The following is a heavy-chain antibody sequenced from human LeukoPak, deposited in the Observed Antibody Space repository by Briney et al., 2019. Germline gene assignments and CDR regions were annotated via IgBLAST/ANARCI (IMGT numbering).Heavy chain of an antibody. CDR3: ARARVTAMARRDFDY. D-gene: IGHD5-18*01. CDR1: GDSISSSSYY. J-gene: IGHJ4*02. CDR2: IYYSGST. Sequence: SETLSLTCTVSGDSISSSSYYWGWIRQPPGKGLEWIGNIYYSGSTYYNPSLKSRVTISVDTSKNQFSLKLSSVTAADTAVYYCARARVTAMARRDFDYWGQGTLVTVSS. V-gene: IGHV4-39*07.